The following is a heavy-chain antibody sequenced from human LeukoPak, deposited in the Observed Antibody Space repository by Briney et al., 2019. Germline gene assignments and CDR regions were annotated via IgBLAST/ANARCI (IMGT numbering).Heavy chain of an antibody. Sequence: ASVKVSCKASGYTFTSYGISWVRQAPGQGLEWMGWISAHNGNTNYAQKLQGRVTMTTDTSTSTAYMELRSLRSDDTAVYYCAIDYGDYGYFDYWGQGTLVTVSS. V-gene: IGHV1-18*01. CDR2: ISAHNGNT. CDR3: AIDYGDYGYFDY. D-gene: IGHD4-17*01. J-gene: IGHJ4*02. CDR1: GYTFTSYG.